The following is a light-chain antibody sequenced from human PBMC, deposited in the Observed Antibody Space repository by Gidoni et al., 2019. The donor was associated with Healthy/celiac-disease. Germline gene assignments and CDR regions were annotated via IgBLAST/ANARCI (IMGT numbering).Light chain of an antibody. CDR1: ALPKKY. J-gene: IGLJ3*02. Sequence: SYELTQPPSVSVSQGQTARITCSGDALPKKYAYWYQQKSGQAPLLVIYEDSKRPSGFPVRFSGSSSGTIATLTISGAHVDDEADYYCYSTYSSGNHRVFGVGTKLTVL. CDR3: YSTYSSGNHRV. CDR2: EDS. V-gene: IGLV3-10*01.